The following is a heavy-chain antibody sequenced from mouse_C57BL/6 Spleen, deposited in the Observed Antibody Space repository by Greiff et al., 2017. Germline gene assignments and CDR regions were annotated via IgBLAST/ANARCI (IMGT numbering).Heavy chain of an antibody. Sequence: VQLQQPGTELVKPGASVKLSCKASGYTFTSYWMHWVKQRPGQGLEWIGNINPSNGGTNYNEKFKTKATLTVDKSSSTAYMQLSSLTSEDSAVSYCARSVYDYDEAWFAYWGQGTLVTVSA. D-gene: IGHD2-4*01. CDR3: ARSVYDYDEAWFAY. CDR1: GYTFTSYW. CDR2: INPSNGGT. V-gene: IGHV1-53*01. J-gene: IGHJ3*01.